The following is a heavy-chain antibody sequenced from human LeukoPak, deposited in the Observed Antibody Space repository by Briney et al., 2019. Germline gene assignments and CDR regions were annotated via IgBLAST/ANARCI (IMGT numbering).Heavy chain of an antibody. CDR2: INYSGST. V-gene: IGHV4-39*02. D-gene: IGHD3-22*01. J-gene: IGHJ6*03. Sequence: PETLSLTCSVSGASISSSDYYWGWIRQPPGKGLEWIGRINYSGSTYYNPSLKSRVTISVDTSKNHFSLRLTSMTAADTAVYYCARLTHSYYSDTSGYYPYYYMDVWGKGTTVTVSS. CDR3: ARLTHSYYSDTSGYYPYYYMDV. CDR1: GASISSSDYY.